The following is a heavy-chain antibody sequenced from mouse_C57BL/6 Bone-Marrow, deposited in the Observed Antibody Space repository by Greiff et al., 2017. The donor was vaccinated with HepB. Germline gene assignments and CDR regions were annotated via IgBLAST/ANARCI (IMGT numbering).Heavy chain of an antibody. D-gene: IGHD2-5*01. Sequence: EVQLQESGPELVKPGASVKIPCTASGYTFTDYNMDWVKQSPGKNLEWIGDINPNNGGTIYTQKFKGKATLTVDKSSSTAYMELRSLTSEDTAVYDCARSSNKYYAMDYWGQGTTVTVSS. V-gene: IGHV1-18*01. CDR2: INPNNGGT. CDR3: ARSSNKYYAMDY. CDR1: GYTFTDYN. J-gene: IGHJ4*01.